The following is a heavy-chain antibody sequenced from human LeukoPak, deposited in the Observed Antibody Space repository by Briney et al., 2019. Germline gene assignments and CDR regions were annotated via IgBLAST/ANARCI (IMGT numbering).Heavy chain of an antibody. J-gene: IGHJ4*02. Sequence: PGASVSVSCKASGYTFTSYYMHWVRQAPGQGLEGRGIINPSGGSTIYAQKFQGRVTMTRATSTSTVYMELSSLRSEDTAVYYCARDPYSGYDFYFDYWGQGTLVTVSS. CDR1: GYTFTSYY. D-gene: IGHD5-12*01. CDR3: ARDPYSGYDFYFDY. CDR2: INPSGGST. V-gene: IGHV1-46*01.